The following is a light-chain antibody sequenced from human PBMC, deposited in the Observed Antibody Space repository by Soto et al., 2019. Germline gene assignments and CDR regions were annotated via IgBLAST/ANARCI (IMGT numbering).Light chain of an antibody. Sequence: QSVLTQPPSVSGAPGQRVTISCTGSSSNIGAGYDVHWYQQLPGTAPKLLIYGNRIRPSGVPDRFSGSKSGSSASLAITGLQAEDEADYYCQSYDSSLSGSVFGGWTKLTVL. CDR3: QSYDSSLSGSV. V-gene: IGLV1-40*01. CDR1: SSNIGAGYD. J-gene: IGLJ2*01. CDR2: GNR.